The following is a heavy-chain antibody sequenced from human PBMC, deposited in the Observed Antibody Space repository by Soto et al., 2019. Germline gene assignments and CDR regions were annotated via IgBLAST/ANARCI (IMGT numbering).Heavy chain of an antibody. CDR2: MNPNSGNT. CDR3: ARDQTNYGMDV. J-gene: IGHJ6*02. Sequence: GYTFTSYDINWVRQATGQGLEWMGWMNPNSGNTVYAQKFQGRVTMTRNTSISTAYMELSSLRSEDTAVYYCARDQTNYGMDVWGQGTTVTVSS. CDR1: GYTFTSYD. V-gene: IGHV1-8*01.